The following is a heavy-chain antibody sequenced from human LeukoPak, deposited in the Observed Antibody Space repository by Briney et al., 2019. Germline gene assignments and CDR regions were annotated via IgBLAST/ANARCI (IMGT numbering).Heavy chain of an antibody. CDR3: ARHLYHSYMDV. CDR2: IYYSGNT. CDR1: GGSISSSY. J-gene: IGHJ6*03. V-gene: IGHV4-59*08. Sequence: SETLSLTCTVSGGSISSSYWSWIRQPPGKGLEWIGNIYYSGNTNYNPSLKSRVTITVDTSRKQFSLNLSSVTAADTAVYYCARHLYHSYMDVSGKGTTVTVSS.